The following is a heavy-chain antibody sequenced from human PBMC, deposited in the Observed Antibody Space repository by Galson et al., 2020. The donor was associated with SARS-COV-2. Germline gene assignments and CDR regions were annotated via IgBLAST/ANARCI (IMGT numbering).Heavy chain of an antibody. Sequence: ASETLSLTCTVSGGSISSGGYYWSWIRQHPGKGLEWIGYIYYSGSTYYNPSLKSRVTISVDTSKNQFSLKLSSVTAADTAVYYCARGRLWFGELFPYFDYWGQGTLVTVSS. J-gene: IGHJ4*02. V-gene: IGHV4-31*03. CDR1: GGSISSGGYY. CDR2: IYYSGST. D-gene: IGHD3-10*01. CDR3: ARGRLWFGELFPYFDY.